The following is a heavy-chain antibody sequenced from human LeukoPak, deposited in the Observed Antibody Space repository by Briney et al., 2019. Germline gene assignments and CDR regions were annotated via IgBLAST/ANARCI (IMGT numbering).Heavy chain of an antibody. CDR2: IRYDGSNK. J-gene: IGHJ4*02. CDR1: GFTFSSYG. V-gene: IGHV3-30*02. Sequence: GGSLRLSCAASGFTFSSYGIHWVRQAPGKGLEWVTVIRYDGSNKYYADSVKGRFTISRDNSKNTLYLQMNSLRAEDTAVYYCARDLRTDSSFSPFDYWGQGTLVTVSS. D-gene: IGHD3/OR15-3a*01. CDR3: ARDLRTDSSFSPFDY.